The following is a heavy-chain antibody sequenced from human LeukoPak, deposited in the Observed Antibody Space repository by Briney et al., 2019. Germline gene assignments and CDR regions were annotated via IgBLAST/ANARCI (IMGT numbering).Heavy chain of an antibody. V-gene: IGHV3-33*06. Sequence: PGGSLRLSCAASGITFNIYGMHWVRQAPGKGLEWVAVIWYDGSKAYYADSVKGRFSVSRDNSKNTLYLQMSSLRAEDTAMYYCAKSHVVVSGAISNWFDPWGQGTLVTVSS. CDR2: IWYDGSKA. J-gene: IGHJ5*02. CDR3: AKSHVVVSGAISNWFDP. D-gene: IGHD2-2*01. CDR1: GITFNIYG.